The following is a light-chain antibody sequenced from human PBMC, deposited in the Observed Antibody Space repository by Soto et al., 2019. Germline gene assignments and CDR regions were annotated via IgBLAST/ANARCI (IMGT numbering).Light chain of an antibody. Sequence: EMVLTHSPVTLSFCPGERTTLSSMATHGVSSCYLAWYQQNTGQAPRLLTYGASSRATGIPDRFSGSGSGTDFTFTISSLHPEDIVTYYCQQYDNLPLTFGGGTKV. CDR2: GAS. CDR3: QQYDNLPLT. V-gene: IGKV3-20*01. CDR1: HGVSSCY. J-gene: IGKJ4*01.